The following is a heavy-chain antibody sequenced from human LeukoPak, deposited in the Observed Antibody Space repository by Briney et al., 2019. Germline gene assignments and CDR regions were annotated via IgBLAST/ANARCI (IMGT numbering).Heavy chain of an antibody. Sequence: PSETLSLTCTVSGGSVSNSSYYWGWIRQPPGKGMEWIGSIYYSGSTYHNPSLKSRVTISVDTSKNQFSLKLSSMTAADTAVYYCARHLITVTPWYLDYWGQGTLATVSS. V-gene: IGHV4-39*01. D-gene: IGHD4-17*01. J-gene: IGHJ4*02. CDR1: GGSVSNSSYY. CDR3: ARHLITVTPWYLDY. CDR2: IYYSGST.